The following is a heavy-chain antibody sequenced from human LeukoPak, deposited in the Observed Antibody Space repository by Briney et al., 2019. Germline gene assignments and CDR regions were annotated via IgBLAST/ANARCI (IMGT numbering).Heavy chain of an antibody. V-gene: IGHV3-53*01. CDR3: ARDRSVAGSYYFDY. J-gene: IGHJ4*02. Sequence: PGGSLRLSCAASGFTVSSNYMSWVRQAPGKGLEWVSVIYSGGSTYYADSVKGRFTISRDNSKNTLYLQMNSLRAEDTAVYYCARDRSVAGSYYFDYWGQGTLVTVSS. CDR2: IYSGGST. CDR1: GFTVSSNY. D-gene: IGHD6-19*01.